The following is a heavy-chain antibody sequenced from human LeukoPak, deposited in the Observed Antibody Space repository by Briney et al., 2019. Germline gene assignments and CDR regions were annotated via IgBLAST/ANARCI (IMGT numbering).Heavy chain of an antibody. V-gene: IGHV3-30*02. CDR1: GFTFSSYG. D-gene: IGHD6-19*01. Sequence: PGGSLRLSCAASGFTFSSYGMNWVRQAPGKGLEWVAFIRYDGSNKYYADSVKGRFTISRDNSKNTLYLQMNSLRAEDTAVYYCARDFTSIGWLDYWGQGTLVTVSS. J-gene: IGHJ4*02. CDR2: IRYDGSNK. CDR3: ARDFTSIGWLDY.